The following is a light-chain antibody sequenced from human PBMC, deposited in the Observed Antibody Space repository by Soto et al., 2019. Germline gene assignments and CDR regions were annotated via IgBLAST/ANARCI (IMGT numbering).Light chain of an antibody. CDR1: QSVLYSSNNKNY. J-gene: IGKJ1*01. V-gene: IGKV4-1*01. CDR2: WAS. Sequence: DIVMTQSPDSLAVSLGERATINCKSGQSVLYSSNNKNYLAWYQQKPGQPPKLLIYWASTRESGVPDRFSGSGSGTDFTLTISSLQAEDVAVYYCQQYYSTHWTFGQGTKVEIK. CDR3: QQYYSTHWT.